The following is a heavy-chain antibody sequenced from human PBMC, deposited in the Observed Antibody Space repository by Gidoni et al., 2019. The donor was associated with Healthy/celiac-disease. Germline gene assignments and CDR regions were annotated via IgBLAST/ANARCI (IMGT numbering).Heavy chain of an antibody. CDR3: AKVRTSDIVVVPAAIPGAFDI. CDR1: GFTFRRYA. Sequence: EVQLLASCGGLVQPGGSLRLSCAASGFTFRRYALIWVRQAPGKGLEWVSAISDSGGSTYYADSVKGRLTISRDNAKNTLYLQMNSLRDEDTAVYYCAKVRTSDIVVVPAAIPGAFDIWGQGTMVTVSS. D-gene: IGHD2-2*02. CDR2: ISDSGGST. J-gene: IGHJ3*02. V-gene: IGHV3-23*01.